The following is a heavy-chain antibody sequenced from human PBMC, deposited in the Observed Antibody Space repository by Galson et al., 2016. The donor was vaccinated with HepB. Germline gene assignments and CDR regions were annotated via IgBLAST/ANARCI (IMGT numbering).Heavy chain of an antibody. Sequence: SVKVSCKASGYTFTNYGISWVRQAPGQGLEWMGWISAYNGDTTYAQKLQDRVTMTTDTSTTTAYMELRSLGSDDTAVYYCARSRGAGEYFEYWGQGTQVTVSS. CDR3: ARSRGAGEYFEY. V-gene: IGHV1-18*01. J-gene: IGHJ4*02. CDR2: ISAYNGDT. D-gene: IGHD3-10*01. CDR1: GYTFTNYG.